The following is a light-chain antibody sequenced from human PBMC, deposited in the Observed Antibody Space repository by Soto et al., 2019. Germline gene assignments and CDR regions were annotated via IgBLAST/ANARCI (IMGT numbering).Light chain of an antibody. CDR1: SSDVGGYDY. CDR2: DVS. J-gene: IGLJ1*01. V-gene: IGLV2-14*03. Sequence: QSALTQPASVSGSPGQSITISCTGSSSDVGGYDYVSWYQHHPGKAPKLMIHDVSNRPSGVSNRFSGSKSGNTASLTISGLQAEDEADYYCSSYTSSSTTYVFVTGTKPTVL. CDR3: SSYTSSSTTYV.